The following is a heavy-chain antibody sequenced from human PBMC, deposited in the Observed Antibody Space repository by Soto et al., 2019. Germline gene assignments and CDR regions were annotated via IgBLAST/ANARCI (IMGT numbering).Heavy chain of an antibody. CDR2: ISGGGSGT. CDR1: GFTFGSYA. V-gene: IGHV3-23*01. J-gene: IGHJ5*02. CDR3: AKDPKSTVRINWFDP. D-gene: IGHD2-8*02. Sequence: EMQLSESGGGLVQPGGSLRLSCAASGFTFGSYAMSWVRQAPGKGLEWVSAISGGGSGTYYADSVKGRFTISRDNSKKTLFLQMNSLRVEDTAIYYCAKDPKSTVRINWFDPWGQGTLVTVSS.